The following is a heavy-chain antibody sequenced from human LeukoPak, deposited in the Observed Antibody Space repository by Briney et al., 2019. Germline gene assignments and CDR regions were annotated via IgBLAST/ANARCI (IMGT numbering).Heavy chain of an antibody. CDR2: IHISGKT. CDR3: ARHLGEGTYPMDR. J-gene: IGHJ5*02. CDR1: GASITDYY. V-gene: IGHV4-59*08. D-gene: IGHD1-26*01. Sequence: SETLSLTCTVSGASITDYYWSWIRQTPEMGLEYIGYIHISGKTYNNPSLKGRVTVSLDTSQNQFSLKLTSVTAADTAVYFCARHLGEGTYPMDRRGQGILSPSPQ.